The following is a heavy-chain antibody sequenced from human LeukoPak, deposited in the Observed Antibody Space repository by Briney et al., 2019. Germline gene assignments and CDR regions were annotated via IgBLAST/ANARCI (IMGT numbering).Heavy chain of an antibody. CDR1: GFTFSSYS. CDR3: SRLHDILTGYYTIGL. D-gene: IGHD3-9*01. CDR2: ISSSSSYI. Sequence: PGRSLRLSCAASGFTFSSYSMNWVRQAPGKGLEWVSSISSSSSYIYYADSVKGRFTISRDNAKNSLYLQMNSLRAEDTAVYYCSRLHDILTGYYTIGLWAQGTLVSVFS. J-gene: IGHJ4*02. V-gene: IGHV3-21*01.